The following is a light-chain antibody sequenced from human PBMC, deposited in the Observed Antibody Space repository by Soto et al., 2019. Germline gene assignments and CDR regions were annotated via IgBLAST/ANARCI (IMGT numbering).Light chain of an antibody. J-gene: IGKJ2*01. CDR1: QNIGSS. Sequence: DMQMTQSPSTLSASVGDRVTITCRASQNIGSSLAWYQQKPGKAPKLLIYDASSLESGVPSRFSGSGSGTEFTLTISSLQPDDFAVYYCQLGYTFGQGTKLEI. CDR3: QLGYT. V-gene: IGKV1-5*01. CDR2: DAS.